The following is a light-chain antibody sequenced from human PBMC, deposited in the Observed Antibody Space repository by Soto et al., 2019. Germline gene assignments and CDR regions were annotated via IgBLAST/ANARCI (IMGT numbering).Light chain of an antibody. Sequence: QSVLTQPPSVSAAPGQSFTIYFSGSTSNIGYNYVSWYQQLPGTAPKLLIYDNNKRPSGIPARFSGSKSGTSATLGLTGLQPGDEDDYHCGTCDSSLPNAGGFGKETKVTV. V-gene: IGLV1-51*01. CDR3: GTCDSSLPNAGG. CDR2: DNN. CDR1: TSNIGYNY. J-gene: IGLJ1*01.